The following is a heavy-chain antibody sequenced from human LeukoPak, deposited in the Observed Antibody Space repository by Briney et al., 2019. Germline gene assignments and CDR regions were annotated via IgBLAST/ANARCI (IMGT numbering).Heavy chain of an antibody. CDR1: GGSISSGGYS. V-gene: IGHV4-31*03. D-gene: IGHD3-10*01. Sequence: SQTLSLTCTVSGGSISSGGYSWSWIRQHPGQGLEWIGYIYYSGSTYYHPSLKSRVTISVDTSKNQFSLKLSSVPAADTAVYYCARAICPGSGSYYNLCYFDYWGQGTLVTVSS. J-gene: IGHJ4*02. CDR3: ARAICPGSGSYYNLCYFDY. CDR2: IYYSGST.